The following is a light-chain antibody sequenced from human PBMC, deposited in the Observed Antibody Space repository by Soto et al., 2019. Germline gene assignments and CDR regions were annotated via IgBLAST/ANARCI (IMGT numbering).Light chain of an antibody. CDR2: AVS. J-gene: IGKJ5*01. CDR1: QSVSSNY. V-gene: IGKV3-20*01. Sequence: EIVLTQAPATLSWSPGERDTLSCRASQSVSSNYSAWYQQQPGQVPRLLIYAVSSRASGLPDRISGSGSGTDFTLTISRLEPEDSAVYYCQQYDDSVTFGQGTRLEIK. CDR3: QQYDDSVT.